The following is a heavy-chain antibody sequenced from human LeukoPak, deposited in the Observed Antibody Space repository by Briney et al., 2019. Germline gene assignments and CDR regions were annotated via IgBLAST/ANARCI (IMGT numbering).Heavy chain of an antibody. V-gene: IGHV4-39*01. CDR3: GRGIAAADTAKPLDY. J-gene: IGHJ4*02. D-gene: IGHD6-13*01. CDR2: IYYSGST. CDR1: GGSISSGSYY. Sequence: SETLSLTCTVSGGSISSGSYYWGWIRQPPGKGLEWIGSIYYSGSTYYNPSLKSRVTISVDTSENQFSLKLSSVTAADTAVYYCGRGIAAADTAKPLDYWGQGTLVTVSS.